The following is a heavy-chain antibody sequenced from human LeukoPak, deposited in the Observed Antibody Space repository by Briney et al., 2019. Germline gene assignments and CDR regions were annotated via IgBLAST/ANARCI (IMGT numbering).Heavy chain of an antibody. Sequence: SETLSLTCTVSGGSINTYYWTWIRQPPGMGLEWIGYIYYSGSTNYNPSLKSRVTISIDTSKNQFSLSLTSVTPADTAIYYCASLSHCSTSSCFDYWGRGTLVTVSS. V-gene: IGHV4-59*01. J-gene: IGHJ4*02. CDR3: ASLSHCSTSSCFDY. D-gene: IGHD2-2*01. CDR2: IYYSGST. CDR1: GGSINTYY.